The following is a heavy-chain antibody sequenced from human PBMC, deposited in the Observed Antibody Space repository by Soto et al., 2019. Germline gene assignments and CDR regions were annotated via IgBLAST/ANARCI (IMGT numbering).Heavy chain of an antibody. CDR1: GGSISSDNW. D-gene: IGHD6-13*01. CDR3: ARGVLIAAAGGFDY. CDR2: IYHSGST. J-gene: IGHJ4*02. Sequence: SETLSLTCAVSGGSISSDNWWSWVRQPPGKGLEWIGQIYHSGSTFYNPSLKSRVTISVDKSKNQFSLKVNSVTAADTAVYYCARGVLIAAAGGFDYWGQGTLVTVSS. V-gene: IGHV4-4*02.